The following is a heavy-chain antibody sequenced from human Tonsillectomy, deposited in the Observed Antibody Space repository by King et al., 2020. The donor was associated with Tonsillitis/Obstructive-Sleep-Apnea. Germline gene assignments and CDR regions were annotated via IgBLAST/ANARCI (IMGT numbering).Heavy chain of an antibody. CDR1: GFTFSSYA. J-gene: IGHJ4*02. Sequence: VQLVESGGGVVQPGRSLRLSCAASGFTFSSYAMHWVRQAPGKGLEWVAAVSYDGRNKYYGDSVKGRFTISRDNSKNTLYLQMNSLRAEDTAAYYCARGEYYYGSGSYSPDFDYWGQGTLVTVSS. D-gene: IGHD3-10*01. V-gene: IGHV3-30*04. CDR3: ARGEYYYGSGSYSPDFDY. CDR2: VSYDGRNK.